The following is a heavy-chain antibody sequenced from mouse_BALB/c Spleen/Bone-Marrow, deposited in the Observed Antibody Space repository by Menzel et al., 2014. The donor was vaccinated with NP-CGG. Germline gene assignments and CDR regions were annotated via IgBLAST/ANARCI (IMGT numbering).Heavy chain of an antibody. J-gene: IGHJ3*01. Sequence: VQRVESGGGLVQPGGSLKLSCSASGFDFSRYWMTWVRQAPGKGLELIGEINPDSSTINYTPSLKDKFIISRDNAKNTLYLQMSKGRSEDTALYYCAKIYFYGYVDYWGQGTLVTVSA. D-gene: IGHD1-2*01. CDR2: INPDSSTI. CDR3: AKIYFYGYVDY. CDR1: GFDFSRYW. V-gene: IGHV4-1*02.